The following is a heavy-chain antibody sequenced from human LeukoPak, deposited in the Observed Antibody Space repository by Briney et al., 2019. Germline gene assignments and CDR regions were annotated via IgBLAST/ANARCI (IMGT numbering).Heavy chain of an antibody. D-gene: IGHD6-6*01. J-gene: IGHJ4*02. V-gene: IGHV3-23*01. CDR2: ITGGGDDT. Sequence: GSLRLSCAASGFTFSSYAMSWVRQAPGKGLEWFSAITGGGDDTYYADSVEGRFTISRDNSKNTLYLQMNSLRAEDTAVYYCAKGSRVSRPYYFDYWGQGTLVTVSS. CDR1: GFTFSSYA. CDR3: AKGSRVSRPYYFDY.